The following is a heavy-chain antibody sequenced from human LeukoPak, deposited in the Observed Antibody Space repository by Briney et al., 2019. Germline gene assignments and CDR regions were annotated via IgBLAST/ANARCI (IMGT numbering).Heavy chain of an antibody. Sequence: GGSLRLSCAASGFTFSSYWMHWVRQAPGKGLVWVSRINSDGSSTSYADSVKGRFTISRDNAKNTLYLQMNSLRAEDTAVYYCAREVCSGGSCYSDYWGQGTLVTASS. J-gene: IGHJ4*02. CDR2: INSDGSST. V-gene: IGHV3-74*01. D-gene: IGHD2-15*01. CDR3: AREVCSGGSCYSDY. CDR1: GFTFSSYW.